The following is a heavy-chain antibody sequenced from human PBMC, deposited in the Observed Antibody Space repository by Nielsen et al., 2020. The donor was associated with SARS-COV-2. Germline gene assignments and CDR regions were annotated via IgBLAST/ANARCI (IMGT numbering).Heavy chain of an antibody. CDR1: AMTFSDYY. CDR2: ISSKSIYT. J-gene: IGHJ6*02. V-gene: IGHV3-11*03. D-gene: IGHD6-19*01. CDR3: TRRVAGGTMDV. Sequence: GESLKISCAASAMTFSDYYMSWIRQAPGKGLEWISYISSKSIYTNYADSVKGRFTVSRDNAKQTLYLQMNSLRAEDTAIYYCTRRVAGGTMDVWGQGTTVTVSS.